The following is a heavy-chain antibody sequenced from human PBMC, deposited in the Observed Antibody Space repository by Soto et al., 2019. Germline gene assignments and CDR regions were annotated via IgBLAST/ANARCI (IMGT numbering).Heavy chain of an antibody. CDR1: GGFLSESY. V-gene: IGHV4-34*01. Sequence: SETLSLTCAVYGGFLSESYWTWIRQPPGKGLEWIGEINHVGGTNYNPSLKSRVTMSVDTSQNQFSLRLISVTAADTAMYFCVRIRYQLPSSVLRLDPWGQGSTVTVSS. CDR2: INHVGGT. D-gene: IGHD2-15*01. CDR3: VRIRYQLPSSVLRLDP. J-gene: IGHJ5*02.